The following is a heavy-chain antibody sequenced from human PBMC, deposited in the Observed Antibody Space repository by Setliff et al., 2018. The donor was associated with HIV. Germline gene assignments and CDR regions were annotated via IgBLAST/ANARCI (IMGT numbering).Heavy chain of an antibody. CDR2: IYHSGST. CDR3: ARGGTSSNWFDP. J-gene: IGHJ5*02. V-gene: IGHV4-38-2*02. CDR1: GYSISSGYY. Sequence: SETLSLTCTVSGYSISSGYYWGWIRQPPGKGLEWIGSIYHSGSTYYNPSLKSRVSMSVDTSKNQFSLKLISVTAADMAVYYCARGGTSSNWFDPWGQGTLVTVSS. D-gene: IGHD1-26*01.